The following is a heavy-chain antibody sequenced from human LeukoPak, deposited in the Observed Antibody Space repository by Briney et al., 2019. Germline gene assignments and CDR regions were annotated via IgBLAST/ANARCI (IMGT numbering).Heavy chain of an antibody. CDR2: IYYSGST. CDR1: GGSISSSSYY. D-gene: IGHD1-20*01. V-gene: IGHV4-39*01. CDR3: ARGRITNYDY. J-gene: IGHJ4*02. Sequence: KPPETLSLTCTVSGGSISSSSYYWGWIRQPPGKGLEWIGSIYYSGSTYYNPSLKSRVTISVDTPKNQFSLKLSSVTATDTAVYYCARGRITNYDYWGQGTLVTVSS.